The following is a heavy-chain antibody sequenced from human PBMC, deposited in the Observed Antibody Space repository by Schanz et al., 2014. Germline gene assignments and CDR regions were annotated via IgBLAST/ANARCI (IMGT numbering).Heavy chain of an antibody. D-gene: IGHD6-13*01. J-gene: IGHJ4*02. CDR2: IIPILPAS. CDR1: GGIFSSFT. CDR3: ATSDLSISAAGT. Sequence: QVPLVQSGAEVKKPGSSVKVSCKASGGIFSSFTISWVRQAPGQGLEWLGMIIPILPASKYAQKFQGRVTITAAKSTNTAYMELNGLRSEDTSVYYCATSDLSISAAGTWGQGTLVTVSS. V-gene: IGHV1-69*08.